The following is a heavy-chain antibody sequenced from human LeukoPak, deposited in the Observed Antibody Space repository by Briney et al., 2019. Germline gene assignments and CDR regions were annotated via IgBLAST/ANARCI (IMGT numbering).Heavy chain of an antibody. J-gene: IGHJ6*03. Sequence: GGSLRLSCAASGFIFSNYIMSWVRQAPGKGLEWVSAISGSGGSTYYADSVKGRFTISRDNSKNTLYLQMNSLRAEDTAVYYCAKTAAVYYYMDVWGKGTTVTVSS. CDR3: AKTAAVYYYMDV. CDR2: ISGSGGST. V-gene: IGHV3-23*01. D-gene: IGHD6-13*01. CDR1: GFIFSNYI.